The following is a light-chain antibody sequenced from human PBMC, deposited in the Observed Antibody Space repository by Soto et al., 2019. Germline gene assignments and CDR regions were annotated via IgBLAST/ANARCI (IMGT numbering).Light chain of an antibody. V-gene: IGKV1-9*01. CDR2: AAS. J-gene: IGKJ1*01. CDR3: QQSYSSPPT. CDR1: QGISSY. Sequence: DIQLTPSPSFLSASVVDRVTITCRASQGISSYLAWYQQKPGKAPKLLIYAASTLQSGVPSRFSGSGSGTDFTLTISSLQPEDFATYYCQQSYSSPPTFGQGTKVDIK.